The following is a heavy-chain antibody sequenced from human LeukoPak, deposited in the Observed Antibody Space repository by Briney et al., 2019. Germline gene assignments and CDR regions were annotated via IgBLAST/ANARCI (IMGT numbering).Heavy chain of an antibody. D-gene: IGHD3-10*01. V-gene: IGHV3-30*02. CDR1: GFTFSSYG. J-gene: IGHJ4*02. CDR3: AKVGGYGSGTTGSFDY. Sequence: PGGSLRLSCAASGFTFSSYGMHWVRQAPGKGLEWVAFIRYDGSNKYYANSVKGRFTISRDNSKNTLYLQMNSLRAEDTAVYYCAKVGGYGSGTTGSFDYWGQGTLVTVSS. CDR2: IRYDGSNK.